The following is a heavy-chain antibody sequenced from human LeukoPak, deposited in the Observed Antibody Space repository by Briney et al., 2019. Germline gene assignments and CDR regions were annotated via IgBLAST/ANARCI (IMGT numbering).Heavy chain of an antibody. CDR2: IYYSGST. V-gene: IGHV4-59*08. CDR3: ARHHYDFWSGYQDAFDI. Sequence: PSETLSLTCTVSGGSISSYYSSWIRQPPGKGLEWIGYIYYSGSTNYNPSLKSRVTISVDTSKNQFSLKLSSVTAADTAVYYCARHHYDFWSGYQDAFDIWGQGTMVTVSS. CDR1: GGSISSYY. D-gene: IGHD3-3*01. J-gene: IGHJ3*02.